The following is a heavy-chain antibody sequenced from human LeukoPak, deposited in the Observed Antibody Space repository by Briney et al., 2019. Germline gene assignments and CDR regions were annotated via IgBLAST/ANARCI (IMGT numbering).Heavy chain of an antibody. D-gene: IGHD3-22*01. Sequence: PSETLSLTCTVSGYSISSGYYWGWIRQPPGKGLEWIGSIYHSGSTYYNPSLKSRVTMSVDTSKNQFSLNLTSVTAADTAVYYCTREVSGSQDYWGQGTLVTVSS. CDR1: GYSISSGYY. J-gene: IGHJ4*02. V-gene: IGHV4-38-2*02. CDR3: TREVSGSQDY. CDR2: IYHSGST.